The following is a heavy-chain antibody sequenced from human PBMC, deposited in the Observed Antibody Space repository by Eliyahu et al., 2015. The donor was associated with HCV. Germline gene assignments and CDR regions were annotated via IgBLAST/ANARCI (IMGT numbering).Heavy chain of an antibody. D-gene: IGHD1-14*01. Sequence: FRNSWMSWVRQAPGKGLEWVANIXEDGSEKYXLDSVKGRYTISRDNAKSSLYLQINSLRADDTAIYYCARDYNHGILDPWGQGTLVTVSS. CDR3: ARDYNHGILDP. CDR1: FRNSW. CDR2: IXEDGSEK. V-gene: IGHV3-7*01. J-gene: IGHJ5*02.